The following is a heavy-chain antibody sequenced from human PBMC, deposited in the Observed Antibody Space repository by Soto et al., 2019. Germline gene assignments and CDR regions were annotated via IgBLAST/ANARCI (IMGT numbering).Heavy chain of an antibody. Sequence: GESLKISCKGSGYTFTNYWISWVRQRPGKGLEWMGRIDPSDSYTKYSPSFQGHVTISVDKSTSTAPLQRSSLMASDTAMYYCAGWARFDISAYFYSLDRWGQGTLVTGSS. CDR2: IDPSDSYT. CDR1: GYTFTNYW. V-gene: IGHV5-10-1*01. D-gene: IGHD3-22*01. J-gene: IGHJ5*02. CDR3: AGWARFDISAYFYSLDR.